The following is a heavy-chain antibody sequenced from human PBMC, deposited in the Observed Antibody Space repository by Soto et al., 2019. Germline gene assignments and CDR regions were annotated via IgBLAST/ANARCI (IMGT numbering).Heavy chain of an antibody. CDR1: GFTFSSYA. V-gene: IGHV3-23*01. J-gene: IGHJ4*02. Sequence: EVQLLESGGGLVQPGGSLRLSCAASGFTFSSYAMSWVRQAPGKGLEWVSAISGSGGSTYYADSVKGRFTISGDNSKKNLYMQMKSLRAADAAVYYCARDNGGVAAACEDYFDYWGQGTLVTVSS. D-gene: IGHD6-13*01. CDR2: ISGSGGST. CDR3: ARDNGGVAAACEDYFDY.